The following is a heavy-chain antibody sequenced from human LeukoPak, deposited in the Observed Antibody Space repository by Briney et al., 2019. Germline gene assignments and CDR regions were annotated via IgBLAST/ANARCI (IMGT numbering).Heavy chain of an antibody. D-gene: IGHD4-17*01. Sequence: GGSLRLSCAASGFTFSSYAMSWVRQAPGKGLEWVSVIRNSGGSTNYADSVKGRFTISRDNSKSTLYLQMNSLRAEDTAAYYCAKDIYGDYGGFDYWGQGTLVTVSS. CDR1: GFTFSSYA. CDR2: IRNSGGST. J-gene: IGHJ4*02. CDR3: AKDIYGDYGGFDY. V-gene: IGHV3-23*01.